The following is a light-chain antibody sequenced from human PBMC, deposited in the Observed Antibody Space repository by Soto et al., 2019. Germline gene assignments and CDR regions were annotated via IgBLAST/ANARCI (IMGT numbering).Light chain of an antibody. Sequence: IRLTQSPSSLSASVGDRVTITCRASQGIAIYLAWYQQKPGEAPKLLLYAASTLYGGVPARFSGNGSGTDFALTITSLQAEDFATYYCQQLRMYPSTFGGGTKVESK. CDR3: QQLRMYPST. CDR2: AAS. J-gene: IGKJ4*01. V-gene: IGKV1-9*01. CDR1: QGIAIY.